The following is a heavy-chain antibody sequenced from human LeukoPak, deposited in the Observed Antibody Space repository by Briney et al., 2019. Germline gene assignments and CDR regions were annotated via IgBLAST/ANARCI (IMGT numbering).Heavy chain of an antibody. V-gene: IGHV3-66*01. CDR1: GFSVRSKY. D-gene: IGHD5-12*01. J-gene: IGHJ4*02. CDR3: ARGGDGGYDFDY. Sequence: GVSLRLSCAASGFSVRSKYMSWVRQAPGKGLEWVSVIYIGGDTYYADSVKGRFTISRDNSKNTLYLQMNTLRVEDTAVYFCARGGDGGYDFDYWGLGTLVTVSS. CDR2: IYIGGDT.